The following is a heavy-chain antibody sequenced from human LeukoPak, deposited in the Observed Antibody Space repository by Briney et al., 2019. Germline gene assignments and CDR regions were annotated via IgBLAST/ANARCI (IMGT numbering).Heavy chain of an antibody. J-gene: IGHJ5*02. D-gene: IGHD6-25*01. CDR2: ISSSGRTI. CDR3: SRGGFDSSALNWFDP. V-gene: IGHV3-11*04. Sequence: PGRPLRPSCAASGITFRDNYTSWIRQAPGKGLKWVSYISSSGRTIYYAAPFKGRSTIYRDNAKNSLYLQMNSRRAEDTAVYYCSRGGFDSSALNWFDPWGQGTLVTVSS. CDR1: GITFRDNY.